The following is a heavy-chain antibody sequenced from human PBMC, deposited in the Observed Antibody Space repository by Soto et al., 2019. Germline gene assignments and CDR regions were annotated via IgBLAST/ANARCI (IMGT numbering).Heavy chain of an antibody. CDR2: IYSSGST. D-gene: IGHD5-12*01. J-gene: IGHJ4*02. CDR3: ARDSLALFDS. CDR1: DGSVIIGSYY. V-gene: IGHV4-61*01. Sequence: SETLSLTCTVSDGSVIIGSYYRTWVRQPPGKGLEWIGYIYSSGSTLYNPSLKSRVIISVDTSMNQFSLKLSSVTAADTAVYYCARDSLALFDSWGQGNLVTVSS.